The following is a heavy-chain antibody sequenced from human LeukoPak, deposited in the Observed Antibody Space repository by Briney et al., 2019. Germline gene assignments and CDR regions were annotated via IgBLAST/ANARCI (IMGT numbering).Heavy chain of an antibody. CDR2: ISSSGSDI. D-gene: IGHD4-23*01. CDR3: ARDYGGSSPFDY. CDR1: GFTFSNYE. Sequence: PGGSLRLSCAASGFTFSNYEMHWVRQAPGKGLEWVSYISSSGSDIYYADSVKGRFTTSRDNAKNSLYLHMSSLRAEDTAVYYCARDYGGSSPFDYWGQGTLVTVSS. V-gene: IGHV3-48*03. J-gene: IGHJ4*02.